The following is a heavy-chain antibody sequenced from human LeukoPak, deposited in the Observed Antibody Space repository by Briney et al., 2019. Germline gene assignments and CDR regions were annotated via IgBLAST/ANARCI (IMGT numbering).Heavy chain of an antibody. CDR3: TSLEGYCSGGSCNYGMDV. J-gene: IGHJ6*04. CDR1: GFTFSSYW. D-gene: IGHD2-15*01. V-gene: IGHV3-74*01. CDR2: INRDGSST. Sequence: PGGSLRLSCAASGFTFSSYWMHWVRQAPGKGLVWVSRINRDGSSTNYADSVKGRFTISRDNAKNTLYLQMDSLRAEDTAVYYSTSLEGYCSGGSCNYGMDVWGTGTTVTVSS.